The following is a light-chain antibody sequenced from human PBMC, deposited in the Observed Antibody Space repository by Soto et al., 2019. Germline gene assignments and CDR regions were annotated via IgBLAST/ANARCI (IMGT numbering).Light chain of an antibody. V-gene: IGKV3-20*01. CDR1: QSVDSIY. Sequence: EIVLTQSPGTLSLSPGERATLSCRASQSVDSIYIAWYQQKPGQPPRLLIYSASSWATGVPARFSGSGSGTDFTINISRLEPEDSAVYYCQQYGSSQYTFGKGTKMEIK. CDR2: SAS. CDR3: QQYGSSQYT. J-gene: IGKJ2*01.